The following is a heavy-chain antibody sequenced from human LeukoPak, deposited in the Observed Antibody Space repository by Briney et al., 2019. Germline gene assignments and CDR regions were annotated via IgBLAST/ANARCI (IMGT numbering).Heavy chain of an antibody. CDR1: GITFSSYG. D-gene: IGHD3-16*01. CDR3: AKSRGILRAFDI. CDR2: ISGSGGST. Sequence: GGSLRLSCAASGITFSSYGMSWVRQAPGKGLEWVSAISGSGGSTYYADSVKGRFTISRDNSKNTLYLQMNSLRAEDTAVYYCAKSRGILRAFDIWGQGTMVTVSS. V-gene: IGHV3-23*01. J-gene: IGHJ3*02.